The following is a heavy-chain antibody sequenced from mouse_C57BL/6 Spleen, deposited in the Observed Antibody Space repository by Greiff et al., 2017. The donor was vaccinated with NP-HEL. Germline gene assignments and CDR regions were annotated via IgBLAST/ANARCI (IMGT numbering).Heavy chain of an antibody. CDR1: GYTFTDYE. CDR3: TRKELGDY. J-gene: IGHJ2*01. Sequence: VQLQQSGAELVRPGASVTLSCKASGYTFTDYEMHWVKQTPVHGLEWIGAIDPETGGTAYNQKFMGKAILTADKSSSTAYMELRSLTSEDSAVYYCTRKELGDYWGQGTTLTVSS. V-gene: IGHV1-15*01. CDR2: IDPETGGT. D-gene: IGHD4-1*01.